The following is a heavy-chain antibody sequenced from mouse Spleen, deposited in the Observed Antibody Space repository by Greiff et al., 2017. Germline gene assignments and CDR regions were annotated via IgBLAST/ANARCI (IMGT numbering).Heavy chain of an antibody. V-gene: IGHV5-9*03. CDR3: ARYDYGFAY. Sequence: EVKLVESGGGLVKPGGSLKLSCAASGFTFSSYTMSWVRQTPEKRLEWVATISSGGGNTYYPDSVKGRFTISRDNAKNTLYLQMSSLRSEDTALYYCARYDYGFAYWGQGTLVTVSA. CDR1: GFTFSSYT. CDR2: ISSGGGNT. D-gene: IGHD2-4*01. J-gene: IGHJ3*01.